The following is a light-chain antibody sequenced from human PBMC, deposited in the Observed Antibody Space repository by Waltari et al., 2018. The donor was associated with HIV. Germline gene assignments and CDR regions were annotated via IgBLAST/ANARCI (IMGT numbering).Light chain of an antibody. CDR2: DVS. CDR3: CSYAGTYTFD. Sequence: QSALTQPRSVSGSPGQSVTISCTRTSSDVGAYNYASWYQQHPGKAPKLMIYDVSKRPSGVPDRFSGSKSGNTASLTISGLQAEDEADYYCCSYAGTYTFDFGTGTKVTVL. CDR1: SSDVGAYNY. V-gene: IGLV2-11*01. J-gene: IGLJ1*01.